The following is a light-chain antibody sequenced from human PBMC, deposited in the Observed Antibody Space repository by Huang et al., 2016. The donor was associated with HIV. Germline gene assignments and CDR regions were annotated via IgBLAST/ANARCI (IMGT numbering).Light chain of an antibody. CDR1: QSVYASSTSKDY. CDR2: WAS. V-gene: IGKV4-1*01. CDR3: QQYYSSPQT. Sequence: DIIMSQSPESLTVSLGERATLNCRSSQSVYASSTSKDYMALFQQKPGQPPRLLLFWASSREVGVPDRFSGSGSGTHFTLTIANLQPEDAAIYYCQQYYSSPQTFGQGTRV. J-gene: IGKJ1*01.